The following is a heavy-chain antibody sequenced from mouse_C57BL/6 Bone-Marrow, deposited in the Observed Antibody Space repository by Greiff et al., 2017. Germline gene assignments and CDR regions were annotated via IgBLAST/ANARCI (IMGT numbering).Heavy chain of an antibody. D-gene: IGHD4-1*02. CDR2: IYPGDGDT. CDR3: ANSTGTLYYFDY. V-gene: IGHV1-82*01. J-gene: IGHJ2*01. Sequence: QVQLQQSGPELVKPGASVKISCKASGYAFTSSWMNWVKQRPGKGLEWIGRIYPGDGDTNYNGKFKGKATLTADKSSSTAYMQLSSLTSEDSEVYCCANSTGTLYYFDYWGQGTTLTVSS. CDR1: GYAFTSSW.